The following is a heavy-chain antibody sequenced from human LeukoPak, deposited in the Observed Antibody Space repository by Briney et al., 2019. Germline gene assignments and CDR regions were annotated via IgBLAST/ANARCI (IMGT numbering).Heavy chain of an antibody. CDR1: GLSFSSYS. V-gene: IGHV3-21*01. Sequence: GGSLRLSCAASGLSFSSYSMNWVRQAPGKGLEWVSSISSSSSYIYYADSVKGRFTISRDNAKNSVYLQMNSLRAEDTAVYYCARDRSGMYSNRGDAFDIWGQGTMVTVSS. CDR3: ARDRSGMYSNRGDAFDI. D-gene: IGHD4-11*01. CDR2: ISSSSSYI. J-gene: IGHJ3*02.